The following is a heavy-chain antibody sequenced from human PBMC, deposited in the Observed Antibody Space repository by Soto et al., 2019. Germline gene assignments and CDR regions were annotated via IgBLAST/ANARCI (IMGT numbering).Heavy chain of an antibody. CDR2: ISGYSRDT. CDR3: ARDLRGVVPVVIATRRFDP. J-gene: IGHJ5*02. V-gene: IGHV1-18*01. CDR1: GYTFTSYG. D-gene: IGHD2-2*01. Sequence: QVQLVQSGAEVKSPGASVKLSCKTSGYTFTSYGISWVRQAPGQGLEWMGWISGYSRDTRYAQNLQDRVTMTTDTSTSTGYMERRSPTSDDTAVYYCARDLRGVVPVVIATRRFDPWGQGTLVTVSS.